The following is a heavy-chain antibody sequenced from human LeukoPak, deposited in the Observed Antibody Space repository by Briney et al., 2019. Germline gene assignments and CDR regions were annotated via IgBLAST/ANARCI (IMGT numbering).Heavy chain of an antibody. Sequence: GGSLTLSCEASGFTLSSCGMHWVRQAPGKGLEWVAYIRYDGSNKYYPDAVKGRFTISRDISKNTVSLQMNSLRPEDTAVYYCAKDESKEVGAVTRWGQGTLVTVSS. CDR2: IRYDGSNK. D-gene: IGHD1-26*01. J-gene: IGHJ4*02. CDR3: AKDESKEVGAVTR. V-gene: IGHV3-30*02. CDR1: GFTLSSCG.